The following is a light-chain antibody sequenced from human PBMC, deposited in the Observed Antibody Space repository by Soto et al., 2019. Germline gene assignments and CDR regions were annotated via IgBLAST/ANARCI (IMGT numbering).Light chain of an antibody. CDR3: QQYNYWPYT. Sequence: EIVMTQSPATLSVSPGERATLSCRASQSVSSNLAWYQQKPGQAPRLLISDASTRATGIQARFSGSGSGTEFTLTISSLQSEDFAVYYCQQYNYWPYTFGQGTKLEIK. CDR2: DAS. J-gene: IGKJ2*01. V-gene: IGKV3-15*01. CDR1: QSVSSN.